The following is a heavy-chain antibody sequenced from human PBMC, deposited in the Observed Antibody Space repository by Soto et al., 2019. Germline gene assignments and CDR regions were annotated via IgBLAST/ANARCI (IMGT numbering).Heavy chain of an antibody. D-gene: IGHD3-16*02. CDR2: IKQDGSEK. Sequence: GGSLRLSCAASGFTFSSYWMSWVRQAPGKGLEWVANIKQDGSEKYYVDSVKGRFTISRDNAKNSLYLQMNSLRAEDTAVYYCARDTENYYDYIWGSYRPTDAFDIWGQGTMVTVSS. V-gene: IGHV3-7*01. J-gene: IGHJ3*02. CDR1: GFTFSSYW. CDR3: ARDTENYYDYIWGSYRPTDAFDI.